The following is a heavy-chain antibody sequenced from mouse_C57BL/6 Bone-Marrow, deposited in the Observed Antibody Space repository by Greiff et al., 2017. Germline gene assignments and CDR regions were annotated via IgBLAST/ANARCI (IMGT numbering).Heavy chain of an antibody. V-gene: IGHV5-9-1*02. J-gene: IGHJ2*01. D-gene: IGHD1-1*01. Sequence: EVKVEESGEGLVKPGGSLKLSCAASGFTFSSYAMSWVRQTPEKRLEWVAYISSGGDSIYSSATVKCRFTISRDNARNTLYLQMSSLKSEDTAMXYCTRDHDGSSYEGYFDDGGQGNTRTVSS. CDR2: ISSGGDSI. CDR3: TRDHDGSSYEGYFDD. CDR1: GFTFSSYA.